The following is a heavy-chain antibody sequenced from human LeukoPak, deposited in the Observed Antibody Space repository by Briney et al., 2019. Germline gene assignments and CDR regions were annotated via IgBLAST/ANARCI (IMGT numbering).Heavy chain of an antibody. V-gene: IGHV4-34*01. CDR1: GGSFSGYY. J-gene: IGHJ3*02. CDR3: ASRQKIVVVIDDAFDI. D-gene: IGHD3-22*01. Sequence: SSETLSLTCAVYGGSFSGYYWSWIRQPPGKGLEWIGEINHSGSTNYNPSLKSRVTISVDTSKNQFSLKLSSVTAADTAVYYCASRQKIVVVIDDAFDIWGQGTMVTVSS. CDR2: INHSGST.